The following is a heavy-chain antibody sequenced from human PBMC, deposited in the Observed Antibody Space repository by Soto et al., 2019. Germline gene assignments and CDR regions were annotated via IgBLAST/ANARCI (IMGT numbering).Heavy chain of an antibody. CDR1: GFTFSSSV. Sequence: QVQLVESGGGVVQPERSLRLSCAASGFTFSSSVMHWVRQAPGRGLEWVAVIWSDGSKKYYADAVTGRFTISRDNSINTLYLQLSSLSAEDTAVYYCAREGLWSGYHYGLDVWGQWTTVTVSS. V-gene: IGHV3-33*01. D-gene: IGHD3-3*01. J-gene: IGHJ6*02. CDR3: AREGLWSGYHYGLDV. CDR2: IWSDGSKK.